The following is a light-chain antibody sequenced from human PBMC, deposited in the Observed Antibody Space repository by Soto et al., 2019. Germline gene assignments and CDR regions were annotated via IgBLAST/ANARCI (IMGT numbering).Light chain of an antibody. Sequence: QSVLTQPPSASGSPGQSVTISCTGTSSDVAGSDYVSWYQQHPGKAPKLIIYEVTKLPAGVPDRFSGSKSGNTASLPVSGLQADDESYYYCSSFARGDNPHVLFGGGTKLTVL. CDR2: EVT. V-gene: IGLV2-8*01. J-gene: IGLJ2*01. CDR3: SSFARGDNPHVL. CDR1: SSDVAGSDY.